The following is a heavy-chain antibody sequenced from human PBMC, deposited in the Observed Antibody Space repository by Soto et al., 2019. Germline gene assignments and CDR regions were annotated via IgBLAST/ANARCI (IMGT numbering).Heavy chain of an antibody. CDR3: ARAFAGFGAYWYFDL. Sequence: SETLSLTCTVSVCSITYYYLSWIRQPPGKALEWIGYGYHSVSIHYNPSLKTRVTISVDTSENQFSLRLSSVTAADTAVYYCARAFAGFGAYWYFDLWGRGTLVTAPQ. J-gene: IGHJ2*01. CDR2: GYHSVSI. CDR1: VCSITYYY. D-gene: IGHD3-16*01. V-gene: IGHV4-59*01.